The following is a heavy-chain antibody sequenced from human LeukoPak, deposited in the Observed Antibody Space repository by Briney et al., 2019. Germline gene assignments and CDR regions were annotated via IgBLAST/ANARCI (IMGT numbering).Heavy chain of an antibody. CDR1: GFTFSSYW. D-gene: IGHD3/OR15-3a*01. CDR2: IKQDGSEK. J-gene: IGHJ4*02. CDR3: SRDLGTGRPHDV. V-gene: IGHV3-7*01. Sequence: GGSLRLSCAASGFTFSSYWMSWVRQAPGKGVEWVANIKQDGSEKYYVDSVKGRFTISRDNARDSLYLEMHSLRAEDTAIYYCSRDLGTGRPHDVWGRGTLVTVSS.